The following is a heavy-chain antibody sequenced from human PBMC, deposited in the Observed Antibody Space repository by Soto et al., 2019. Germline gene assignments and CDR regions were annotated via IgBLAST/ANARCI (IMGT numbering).Heavy chain of an antibody. CDR1: GSTFTSYS. J-gene: IGHJ4*02. V-gene: IGHV3-21*01. Sequence: GGSLRLSCAASGSTFTSYSMNWVRQAPGKGLEWVSSITSATYIYYADSVRGRFTISRDNAKNSLYLQMNSLRAEDTAVYYCARDYYGDYYFDYWGQGTLVTVSS. D-gene: IGHD4-17*01. CDR3: ARDYYGDYYFDY. CDR2: ITSATYI.